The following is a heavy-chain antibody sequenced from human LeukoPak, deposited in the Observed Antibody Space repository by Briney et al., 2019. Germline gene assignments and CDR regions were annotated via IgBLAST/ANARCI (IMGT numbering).Heavy chain of an antibody. CDR3: VKDETGSSWYN. CDR2: IGGSGTGT. J-gene: IGHJ4*02. V-gene: IGHV3-23*01. Sequence: GGSLRLSCAASGFTFSSYYMSWVRQAPGKGLEWVSAIGGSGTGTYYADSVKGRFTISRDNSKNTLYLQMNSLRAEDAAVYYCVKDETGSSWYNWGQGTLVTVSS. CDR1: GFTFSSYY. D-gene: IGHD6-13*01.